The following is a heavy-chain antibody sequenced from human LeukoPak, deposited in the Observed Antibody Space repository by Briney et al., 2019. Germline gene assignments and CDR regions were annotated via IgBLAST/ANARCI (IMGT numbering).Heavy chain of an antibody. V-gene: IGHV3-48*03. D-gene: IGHD3-9*01. Sequence: PGGSLRLSCAASGFTFSSYEMNWVRQAPGKGLEWVSYISSSGSTIYYADSVKGRFTISRDNSKNTLYLQMNSLRAEDTAVYYCAKEEAGSRVLRYFDWLSGPFDYWGQGTLVTVSS. CDR3: AKEEAGSRVLRYFDWLSGPFDY. J-gene: IGHJ4*02. CDR1: GFTFSSYE. CDR2: ISSSGSTI.